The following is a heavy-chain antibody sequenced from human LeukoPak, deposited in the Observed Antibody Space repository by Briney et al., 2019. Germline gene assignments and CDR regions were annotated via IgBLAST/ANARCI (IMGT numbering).Heavy chain of an antibody. CDR2: IYYSGST. D-gene: IGHD2-8*01. CDR1: GGSISSYY. J-gene: IGHJ4*02. CDR3: ARSSYCTNGVCSIIGDY. V-gene: IGHV4-59*12. Sequence: SETLSLTCTVSGGSISSYYWSWIRQPPGKGLEWIGYIYYSGSTNYNPSLKSRVTISVDTSKNQFSLKLSSVTAADTAVYYCARSSYCTNGVCSIIGDYWGQGTLVTVSS.